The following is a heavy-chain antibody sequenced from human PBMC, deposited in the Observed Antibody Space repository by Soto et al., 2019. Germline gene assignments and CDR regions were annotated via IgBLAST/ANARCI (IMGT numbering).Heavy chain of an antibody. Sequence: PSETLSLTCTVSGGSISSGDYYWSWVRQPPGKGLEWIGYIYYSGSTYYNPSLKSRVTISVDTSKNQFSLKLGSVTAADTAVYYCAREGLVDYHGPGSYYMAWFDHWGQGTLVTVSS. J-gene: IGHJ5*02. CDR3: AREGLVDYHGPGSYYMAWFDH. CDR1: GGSISSGDYY. D-gene: IGHD3-10*01. V-gene: IGHV4-30-4*01. CDR2: IYYSGST.